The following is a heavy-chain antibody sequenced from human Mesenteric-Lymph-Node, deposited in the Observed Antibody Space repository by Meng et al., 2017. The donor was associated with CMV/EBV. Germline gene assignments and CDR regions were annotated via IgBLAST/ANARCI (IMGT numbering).Heavy chain of an antibody. CDR2: INPSGGST. J-gene: IGHJ4*02. V-gene: IGHV1-46*01. CDR1: GYTFTRYY. Sequence: SGYTFTRYYMHWVRQAPGQELEGMGIINPSGGSTTYAQKLQGRITMTRDTSTSTVYMELSSLRSEDTAVYYCARNVDRQYGGNTPDYWGQGTLVTVSS. D-gene: IGHD4-23*01. CDR3: ARNVDRQYGGNTPDY.